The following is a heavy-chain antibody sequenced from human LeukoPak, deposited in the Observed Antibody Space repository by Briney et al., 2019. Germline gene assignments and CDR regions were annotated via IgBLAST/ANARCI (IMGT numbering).Heavy chain of an antibody. Sequence: GGSLRLSCAASGFTFSNAWMSWVRQAPGKGLDWVGRIRSKTDGGTTDYAAAVGGRFTISRDDSKNTLYLQMDSLKTDDTAVYYCATGPEPAAMVFDFWGQGTLVTVSS. D-gene: IGHD2-2*01. CDR2: IRSKTDGGTT. CDR1: GFTFSNAW. J-gene: IGHJ4*02. CDR3: ATGPEPAAMVFDF. V-gene: IGHV3-15*01.